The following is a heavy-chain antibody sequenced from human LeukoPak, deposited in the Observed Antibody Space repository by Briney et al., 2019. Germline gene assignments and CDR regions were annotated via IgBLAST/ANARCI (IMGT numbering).Heavy chain of an antibody. J-gene: IGHJ4*02. Sequence: EASVKVSCKASGYTFTSYGISWVRQAPGQGLEWMGWISAYNGNTNYAQKLQGRVTMTTDTSTSTAYMELRSLRSDDTAVYYCAREPVGATEGPFDYWGQGTLVTVSS. V-gene: IGHV1-18*01. CDR1: GYTFTSYG. CDR2: ISAYNGNT. CDR3: AREPVGATEGPFDY. D-gene: IGHD1-26*01.